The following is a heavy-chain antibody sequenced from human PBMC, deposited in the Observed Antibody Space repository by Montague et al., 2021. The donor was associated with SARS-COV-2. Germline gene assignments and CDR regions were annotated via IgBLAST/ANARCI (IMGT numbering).Heavy chain of an antibody. CDR2: ISYDGSNK. D-gene: IGHD3-16*01. J-gene: IGHJ4*02. Sequence: SLSLSCAASGFTFSDYAISWVRQAPGKGLEWVALISYDGSNKYYADSVXGRFAISRDNSKNTLYLQMNSLRAEDTAVYFCARDRLKWGMITFGGNDYWGQGTLVTVSS. V-gene: IGHV3-30*09. CDR1: GFTFSDYA. CDR3: ARDRLKWGMITFGGNDY.